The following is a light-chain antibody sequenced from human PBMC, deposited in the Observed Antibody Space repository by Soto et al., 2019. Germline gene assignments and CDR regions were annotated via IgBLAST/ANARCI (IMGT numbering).Light chain of an antibody. J-gene: IGKJ2*01. CDR1: QNIHSH. CDR2: AAS. V-gene: IGKV1-39*01. Sequence: DIQMTQSPSSLSASLGDRVTITCRASQNIHSHLNWYQQKPGKAPKVLIYAASRLQSGVPSRFSGSGSGTEFTLTISSLEPEDFATYYCQRSHIPTLFTFGKGTKLEIK. CDR3: QRSHIPTLFT.